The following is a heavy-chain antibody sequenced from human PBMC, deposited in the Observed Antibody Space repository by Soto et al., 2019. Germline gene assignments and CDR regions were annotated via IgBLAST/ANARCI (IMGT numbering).Heavy chain of an antibody. Sequence: PGGSLRLSCATSGFTFSSYGMHWVRQAPGKGLEWVAVISYDGSNKYYADSVKGRFTISRDNSKNTLYLQMNSLRAEDTAVYYCAKSNIVVVPPAGMHVWGQGTTVTVSS. CDR1: GFTFSSYG. J-gene: IGHJ6*02. D-gene: IGHD2-2*01. CDR3: AKSNIVVVPPAGMHV. V-gene: IGHV3-30*18. CDR2: ISYDGSNK.